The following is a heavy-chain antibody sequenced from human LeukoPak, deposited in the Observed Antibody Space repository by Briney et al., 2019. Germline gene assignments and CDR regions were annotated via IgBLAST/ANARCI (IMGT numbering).Heavy chain of an antibody. D-gene: IGHD1-26*01. CDR1: GFTSSSHW. J-gene: IGHJ3*02. CDR3: ARAELTLDAFDI. V-gene: IGHV3-7*01. CDR2: IKQGGNTK. Sequence: GGSLSLSCVASGFTSSSHWMTWVRQTPGKGLEWVAHIKQGGNTKHYVGSVKGRFTISRDDAKNTLYLQMNSLRAEDTAVYYCARAELTLDAFDIWGQGTMVTVSS.